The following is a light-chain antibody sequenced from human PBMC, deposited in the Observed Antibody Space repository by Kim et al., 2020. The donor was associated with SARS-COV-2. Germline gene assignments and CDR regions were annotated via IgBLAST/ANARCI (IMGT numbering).Light chain of an antibody. J-gene: IGKJ4*01. CDR2: DAS. Sequence: EKVMTQSPAPLSVSPGERATLSCRASQSVTNNLAWYQQKPGQAPRLLIYDASTRATGIPDRFSGSGSGTEFTLTISSLQSEDFAVYYCQQFNSWPLTFGGGTKVDIK. V-gene: IGKV3-15*01. CDR3: QQFNSWPLT. CDR1: QSVTNN.